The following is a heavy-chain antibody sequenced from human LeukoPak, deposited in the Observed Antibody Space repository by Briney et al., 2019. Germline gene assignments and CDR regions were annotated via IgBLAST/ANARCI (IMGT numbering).Heavy chain of an antibody. CDR1: GGTFSRYA. CDR2: IIPIFGTA. D-gene: IGHD6-19*01. J-gene: IGHJ4*02. CDR3: ATDVADEYSSGWYYY. V-gene: IGHV1-69*05. Sequence: ASVKVSCKASGGTFSRYAISWVRQAPGQGLDWMGGIIPIFGTANYAQKFQGRVTITTDESTSTAYMELSSLRSEDTAVYYCATDVADEYSSGWYYYWGQGTLVTVSS.